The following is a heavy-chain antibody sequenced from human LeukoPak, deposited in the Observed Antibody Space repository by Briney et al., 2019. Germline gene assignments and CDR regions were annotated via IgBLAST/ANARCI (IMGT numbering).Heavy chain of an antibody. D-gene: IGHD5-12*01. CDR1: GYTFTGYY. CDR2: INPNSGGT. Sequence: GASVKVSCKASGYTFTGYYMHWVRQAPGQGLEWMGWINPNSGGTNYAQKFQGRVTMTRDTSISTAYMELSRLRSDDTAVYYCARDGLGLDIVATIRNYMDVWGKGTTVTVSS. CDR3: ARDGLGLDIVATIRNYMDV. V-gene: IGHV1-2*02. J-gene: IGHJ6*03.